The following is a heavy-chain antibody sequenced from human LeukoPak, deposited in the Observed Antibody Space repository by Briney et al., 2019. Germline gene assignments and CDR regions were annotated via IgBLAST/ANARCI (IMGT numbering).Heavy chain of an antibody. CDR2: INPNSGGT. CDR1: GYTFTGYY. J-gene: IGHJ3*02. Sequence: GASVKVSCKASGYTFTGYYMHWVRQAPGQGLEWMGWINPNSGGTNYAQKFQGRVTMTRDTSISTAYMELSRLRSDDTAVYYCARGEPSSGYYYPLNVFDIWGQGTMVTVSS. V-gene: IGHV1-2*02. D-gene: IGHD3-22*01. CDR3: ARGEPSSGYYYPLNVFDI.